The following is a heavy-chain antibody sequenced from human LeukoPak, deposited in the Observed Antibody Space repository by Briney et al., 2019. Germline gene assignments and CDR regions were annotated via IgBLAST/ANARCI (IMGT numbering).Heavy chain of an antibody. Sequence: PGGSLRLSCAASGFTFSSNNMNWVSQAPGKGLEWVSYISSGGKSIYYADAVKGRFTISRDNAKNSLYLQMNSLRAEDTAVYYCASEITYYYDSSGQLSLDAFDIWGQGTMVTVSS. CDR3: ASEITYYYDSSGQLSLDAFDI. J-gene: IGHJ3*02. CDR1: GFTFSSNN. D-gene: IGHD3-22*01. CDR2: ISSGGKSI. V-gene: IGHV3-21*05.